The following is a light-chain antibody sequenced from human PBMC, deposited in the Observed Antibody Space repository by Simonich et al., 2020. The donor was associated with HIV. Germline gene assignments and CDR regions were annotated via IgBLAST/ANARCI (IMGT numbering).Light chain of an antibody. J-gene: IGLJ3*02. CDR2: EGN. CDR1: SIDVWSYNL. CDR3: CSYAGSWV. V-gene: IGLV2-23*01. Sequence: HSARTQPASVSGSPGQSITITSTGTSIDVWSYNLFSWYQKFPGKAPKLLFYEGNERPSGVSKRCSGSKSGNTASLTISGLQAEDEADYYCCSYAGSWVFGGGTKLTVL.